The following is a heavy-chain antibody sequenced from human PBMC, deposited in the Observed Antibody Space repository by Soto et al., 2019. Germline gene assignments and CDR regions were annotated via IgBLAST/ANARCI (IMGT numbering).Heavy chain of an antibody. Sequence: GGSLGLSSAASGFTFSSYSMNWVRQSPGKGLEWVSSISSSSSYIYYADSVKGRFTISRDNAKNSLYLQMNSLRAEDTAVYYCARDRTRVVYAGGMDVWGQGTTVTVSS. V-gene: IGHV3-21*01. CDR2: ISSSSSYI. CDR1: GFTFSSYS. J-gene: IGHJ6*02. D-gene: IGHD2-8*02. CDR3: ARDRTRVVYAGGMDV.